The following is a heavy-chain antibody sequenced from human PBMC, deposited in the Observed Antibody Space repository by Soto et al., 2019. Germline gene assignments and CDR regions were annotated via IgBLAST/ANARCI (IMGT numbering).Heavy chain of an antibody. CDR2: IYYSGST. V-gene: IGHV4-59*01. D-gene: IGHD5-12*01. Sequence: QVQLQESGPGLVKPSETLSLTCTVSGGSISGYYWSWIRQPPGKGLEWIGYIYYSGSTNYNPSLKGRFTISVDTSKNQFSLKLSSVTAAETAVYYCARAWGGYGDYWGQGTLVTVSS. J-gene: IGHJ4*02. CDR3: ARAWGGYGDY. CDR1: GGSISGYY.